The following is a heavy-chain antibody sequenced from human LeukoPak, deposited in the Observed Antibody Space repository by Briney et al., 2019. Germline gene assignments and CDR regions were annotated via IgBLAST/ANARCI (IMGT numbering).Heavy chain of an antibody. V-gene: IGHV3-23*01. CDR1: GFAFNNYA. D-gene: IGHD1-26*01. CDR3: AKTQWKVGATDYFDY. J-gene: IGHJ4*02. CDR2: INDNGGQR. Sequence: PGGSLILSCAASGFAFNNYAMTWVRPAPGKGLEWVSNINDNGGQRHYADSVKGRFTISRDNSKNMMFLQMDSLRAEDTAVYYCAKTQWKVGATDYFDYWGQGILVTVSS.